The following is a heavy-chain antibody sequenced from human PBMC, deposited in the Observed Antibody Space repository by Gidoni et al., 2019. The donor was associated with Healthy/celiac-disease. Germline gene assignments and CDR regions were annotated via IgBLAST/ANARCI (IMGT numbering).Heavy chain of an antibody. D-gene: IGHD5-18*01. V-gene: IGHV3-48*01. CDR3: ARTAQLTDYTAMVIGYYYYGMDV. Sequence: EVQLVESGGGLVQPGGSLRLSCAASGFTFSSYSMNWVRQAPGKGLEWVSYISSSSSTIYYADSVKGRFTISRDNAKNSLYLQMNSLRAEDTAVYYCARTAQLTDYTAMVIGYYYYGMDVWGQGTTVTVSS. CDR1: GFTFSSYS. CDR2: ISSSSSTI. J-gene: IGHJ6*02.